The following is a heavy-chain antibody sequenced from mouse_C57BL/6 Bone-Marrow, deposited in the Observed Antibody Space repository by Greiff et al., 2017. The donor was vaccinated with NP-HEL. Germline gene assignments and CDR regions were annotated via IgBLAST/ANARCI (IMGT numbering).Heavy chain of an antibody. J-gene: IGHJ4*01. CDR3: ARTLIYYYGSSYEEGAMDY. CDR1: GFSLTSYG. V-gene: IGHV2-2*01. Sequence: QVQLQQSGPGLVQPSQSLSITCTVSGFSLTSYGVHWVRQSPGKGLEWLGVIWSGGSTDYNAAFISRLSISKDNSKSQVFFKMNSLQADDTAIYYCARTLIYYYGSSYEEGAMDYWGQGTSVTVSS. CDR2: IWSGGST. D-gene: IGHD1-1*01.